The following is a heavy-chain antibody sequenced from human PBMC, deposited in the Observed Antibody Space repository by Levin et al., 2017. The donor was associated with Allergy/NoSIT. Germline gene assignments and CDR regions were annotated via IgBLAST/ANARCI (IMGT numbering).Heavy chain of an antibody. D-gene: IGHD2-2*01. CDR3: ARTKSSGSTIGYYYYGMDV. CDR2: IIPIFGTA. CDR1: GGTFSSYA. Sequence: AASVKVSCKASGGTFSSYAISWVRQAPGQGLEWMGGIIPIFGTANYAQKFQGRVTITADESTSTAYMELSSLRSEDTAVYYCARTKSSGSTIGYYYYGMDVWGQGTTVTVSS. V-gene: IGHV1-69*13. J-gene: IGHJ6*02.